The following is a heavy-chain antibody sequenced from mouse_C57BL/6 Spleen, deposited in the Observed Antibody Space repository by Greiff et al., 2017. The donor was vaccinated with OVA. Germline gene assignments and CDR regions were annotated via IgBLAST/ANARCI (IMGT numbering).Heavy chain of an antibody. CDR3: AREFITTVVATNAMDY. J-gene: IGHJ4*01. V-gene: IGHV1-81*01. CDR1: GYTFTSYG. D-gene: IGHD1-1*01. Sequence: QVQLQQSGAELARPGASVKLSCKASGYTFTSYGISWVKQRTGQGLEWIGEIYPRSGNTYYNEKFKGKATLTADKSSSTAYMELRSLTSEDSAVYFFAREFITTVVATNAMDYWGQGTSVTVSS. CDR2: IYPRSGNT.